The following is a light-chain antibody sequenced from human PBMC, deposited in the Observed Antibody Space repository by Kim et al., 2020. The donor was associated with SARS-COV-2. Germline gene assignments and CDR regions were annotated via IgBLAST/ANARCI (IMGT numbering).Light chain of an antibody. CDR1: SGYSNYK. CDR2: VGTGGIVG. CDR3: GADHGSGSNFVGG. V-gene: IGLV9-49*01. J-gene: IGLJ2*01. Sequence: QPVLTQPPSASASLGASVTLTCTLSSGYSNYKVDWYQQRPGKGPRFVMRVGTGGIVGSKGDGIPDRFSVLGSGLNRYLTIKNIQEEDESDYHCGADHGSGSNFVGGLGGGTQRTVL.